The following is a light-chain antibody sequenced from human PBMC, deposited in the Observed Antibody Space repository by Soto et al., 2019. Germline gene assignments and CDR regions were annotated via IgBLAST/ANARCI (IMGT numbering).Light chain of an antibody. Sequence: DIQMTHSPSTLSASVGYRVTITCRASQSISSWLASYQQKPAKAPKLLVYDAYSLESGTPSRFSGRSSATEFTLTIASVQPEDFATYYCQQYSSYSTLTFGGGTKVDIK. V-gene: IGKV1-5*01. CDR2: DAY. J-gene: IGKJ4*01. CDR3: QQYSSYSTLT. CDR1: QSISSW.